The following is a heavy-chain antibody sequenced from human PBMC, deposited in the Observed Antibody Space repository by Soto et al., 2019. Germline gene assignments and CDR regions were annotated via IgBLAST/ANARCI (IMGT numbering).Heavy chain of an antibody. CDR1: GFTSSHYA. CDR2: IIGSGVRT. J-gene: IGHJ6*02. V-gene: IGHV3-23*01. CDR3: AKELMLAAGSWLTSDQPYYGMDV. Sequence: GGSLRLSCAASGFTSSHYAMSWVRQAPGKGLEWVSSIIGSGVRTYYADSVQGRFTISRDNSKNMLYLQMDSLRAEDTAIYYCAKELMLAAGSWLTSDQPYYGMDVWGQGTTVTVSS. D-gene: IGHD6-13*01.